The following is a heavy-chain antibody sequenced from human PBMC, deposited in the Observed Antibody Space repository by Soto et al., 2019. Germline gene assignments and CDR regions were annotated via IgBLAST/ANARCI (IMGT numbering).Heavy chain of an antibody. V-gene: IGHV4-39*01. CDR1: GGSIISSSYY. Sequence: PSETLSLTCTVSGGSIISSSYYWGWIRQPPGKGLEWIGSIYYSGSTYYNPSLKSRVTISVDTSRNQYSLKVRSVAAADTAVYYCARRHHRYESWFDPWGQGTLVTVSS. CDR3: ARRHHRYESWFDP. J-gene: IGHJ5*02. D-gene: IGHD3-9*01. CDR2: IYYSGST.